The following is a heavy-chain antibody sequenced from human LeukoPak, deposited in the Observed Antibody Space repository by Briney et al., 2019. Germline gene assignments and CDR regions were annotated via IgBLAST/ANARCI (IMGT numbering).Heavy chain of an antibody. V-gene: IGHV3-23*01. J-gene: IGHJ4*02. CDR3: AKEGDHLYDGRRWLAQYYFDR. CDR2: ISGSGGST. Sequence: GGSLRLSCAASGFTFKNYAMYWVRQAPGKGLEWVSLISGSGGSTDFADSVKGRFTISRDNSRNTLYLQMNSLRADDTAVYYCAKEGDHLYDGRRWLAQYYFDRWGQGALVTVSS. CDR1: GFTFKNYA. D-gene: IGHD3-22*01.